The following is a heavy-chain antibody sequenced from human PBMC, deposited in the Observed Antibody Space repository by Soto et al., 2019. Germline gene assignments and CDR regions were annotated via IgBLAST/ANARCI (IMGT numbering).Heavy chain of an antibody. CDR1: GGTSSSYA. CDR3: AREVSGYDILTGPHGWFDP. V-gene: IGHV1-69*06. D-gene: IGHD3-9*01. J-gene: IGHJ5*02. CDR2: IIPIFGTA. Sequence: SVKVSCKASGGTSSSYAISWVRQAPGQGLEWMGGIIPIFGTANYAQKFQGRVTITADKSTSTAYMELSSLRSEDTAVYYCAREVSGYDILTGPHGWFDPWGQGTLVTVSS.